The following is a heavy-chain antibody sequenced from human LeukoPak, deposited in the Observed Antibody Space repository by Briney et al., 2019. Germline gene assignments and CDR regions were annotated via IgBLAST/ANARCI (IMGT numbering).Heavy chain of an antibody. D-gene: IGHD6-6*01. J-gene: IGHJ6*02. V-gene: IGHV1-8*01. CDR3: ARVEYSSYYYYGMDV. CDR1: GYTFTSYD. CDR2: MNPNSGNT. Sequence: ASVKVSCKASGYTFTSYDINWVRQATGQGLEWMGWMNPNSGNTGYAQKFQGRVTMTRNTSISTAYMELSRLRSEDTAVYYCARVEYSSYYYYGMDVWGQGTTVTVSS.